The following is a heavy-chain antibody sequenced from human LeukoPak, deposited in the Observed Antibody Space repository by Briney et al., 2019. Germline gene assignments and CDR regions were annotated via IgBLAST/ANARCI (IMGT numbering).Heavy chain of an antibody. CDR1: GYTLTELS. CDR2: INPNSGGT. J-gene: IGHJ6*02. CDR3: ARNLYCSGGSCYVYYYYGMDV. Sequence: ASVKVSCKVSGYTLTELSMHWVRQAPGQGLEWMGWINPNSGGTNYAQKFQGRVTMTRDTSISTAYMELSRLRSDDTAVYYCARNLYCSGGSCYVYYYYGMDVWGQGTTVTVSS. V-gene: IGHV1-2*02. D-gene: IGHD2-15*01.